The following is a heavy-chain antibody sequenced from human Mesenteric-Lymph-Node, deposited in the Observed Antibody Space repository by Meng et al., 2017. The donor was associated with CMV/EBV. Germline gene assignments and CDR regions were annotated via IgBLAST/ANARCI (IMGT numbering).Heavy chain of an antibody. J-gene: IGHJ5*02. D-gene: IGHD2-2*02. CDR1: GDSASRYY. Sequence: GSLRLSCTVSGDSASRYYWSWIRQPPGKGLEWIGYVYHSGSTNYNPSLKSRVSMSVDTSKNQFSLMLTSVTAADTAVYYCAREVEDCSGTSCHTNWFAPWGQGTLVTVSS. V-gene: IGHV4-59*02. CDR2: VYHSGST. CDR3: AREVEDCSGTSCHTNWFAP.